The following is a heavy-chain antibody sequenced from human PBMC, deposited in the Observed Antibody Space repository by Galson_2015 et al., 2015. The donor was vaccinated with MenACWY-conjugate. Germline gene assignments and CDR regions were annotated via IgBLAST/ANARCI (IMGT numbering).Heavy chain of an antibody. CDR3: TTDRISGCGRPYWDN. Sequence: SLRLSCAASGFSFSNAWMSWVRQAPGKGPEWVARIKSKTDGERTDYAAPVIGRFSISRDDLRNTLYLQMNGLKSDDSAVYYCTTDRISGCGRPYWDNWGQGTLVTVSS. D-gene: IGHD2-8*02. CDR2: IKSKTDGERT. V-gene: IGHV3-15*01. CDR1: GFSFSNAW. J-gene: IGHJ1*01.